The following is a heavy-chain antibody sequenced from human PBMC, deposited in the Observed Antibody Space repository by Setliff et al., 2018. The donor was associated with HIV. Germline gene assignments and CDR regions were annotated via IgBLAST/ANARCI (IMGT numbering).Heavy chain of an antibody. CDR1: GGSFSGYY. V-gene: IGHV4-34*01. D-gene: IGHD3-16*01. Sequence: PSETLSLTCAVYGGSFSGYYWSWIRQTPGKGLERIGEIDHSGGTKYNPSLKSRVTISLDTSKNQFSLKLSSVTAADTAVYYCASPRSLLVWYDAFDIWGQGTMVTVSS. CDR3: ASPRSLLVWYDAFDI. CDR2: IDHSGGT. J-gene: IGHJ3*02.